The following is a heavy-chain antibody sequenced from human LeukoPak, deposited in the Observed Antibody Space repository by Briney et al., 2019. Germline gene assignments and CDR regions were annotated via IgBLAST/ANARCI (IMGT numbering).Heavy chain of an antibody. CDR1: GGSISSSSYY. V-gene: IGHV4-39*01. Sequence: SETLSLTCTLSGGSISSSSYYWGWIRQPPGKGLEWIGSIYYSGSTYYNPSLKSRVTISVDTSKNQFSLKLSSVTAADTAVYYCARFKYYYDSSDAFDIWGQGTMVTVSS. D-gene: IGHD3-22*01. CDR3: ARFKYYYDSSDAFDI. J-gene: IGHJ3*02. CDR2: IYYSGST.